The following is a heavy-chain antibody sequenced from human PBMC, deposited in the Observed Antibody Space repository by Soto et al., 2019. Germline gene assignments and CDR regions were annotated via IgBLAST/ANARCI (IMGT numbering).Heavy chain of an antibody. CDR1: GFTFSSYA. D-gene: IGHD3-22*01. CDR3: ARENHYYDSSGYGNDYDY. Sequence: EVQLLESGGGLVQPGGSLRLSCAASGFTFSSYAMSWVRQAPGKGLEWVSAISGSGGSTYYADSVKGRFTISRDNSKNTLYLQMNSLRAEDTAVYYCARENHYYDSSGYGNDYDYWGQGTLVTVSS. J-gene: IGHJ4*02. V-gene: IGHV3-23*01. CDR2: ISGSGGST.